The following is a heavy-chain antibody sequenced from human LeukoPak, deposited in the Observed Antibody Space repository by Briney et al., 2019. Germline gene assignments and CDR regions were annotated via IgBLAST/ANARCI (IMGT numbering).Heavy chain of an antibody. Sequence: GGSLRLSCAASGFTFSSYAMSWVRQAPGEGLEWVSAISGSGGSTYYADSVKGRFTISRDNSKNTLYLQMNSLRAEDTAVYYRAKAIVGSTRGGYFDYWGQGTLVTVSS. CDR3: AKAIVGSTRGGYFDY. CDR1: GFTFSSYA. V-gene: IGHV3-23*01. CDR2: ISGSGGST. D-gene: IGHD1-26*01. J-gene: IGHJ4*02.